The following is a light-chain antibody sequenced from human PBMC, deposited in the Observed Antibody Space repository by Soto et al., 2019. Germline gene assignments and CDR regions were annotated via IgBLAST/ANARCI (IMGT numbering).Light chain of an antibody. CDR3: QQYYSPPLS. CDR1: HSVLNTSNNKTY. CDR2: WAS. Sequence: DIVMNQSPDSLAVSLGERATIHCMSSHSVLNTSNNKTYLAWYQQKPGLPPKLLIYWASTREAGVPDRFRGSGSGTDFTLSINTLQAEDAAGYFCQQYYSPPLSFGGGTHVEIK. J-gene: IGKJ4*01. V-gene: IGKV4-1*01.